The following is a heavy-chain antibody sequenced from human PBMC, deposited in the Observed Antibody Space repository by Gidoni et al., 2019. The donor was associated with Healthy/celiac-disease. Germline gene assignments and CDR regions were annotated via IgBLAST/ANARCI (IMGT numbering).Heavy chain of an antibody. D-gene: IGHD2-15*01. CDR3: ARLGYCSGGSCYPTWYFDL. Sequence: QVQLQESGPGLVQPSETLSLTCTVAGGTISSYYGSWIRQPPGKGLEWIGYIYYSGSTNYNPSLKSRVTISVDTSKIQFALKLSSVTAADTAVYYCARLGYCSGGSCYPTWYFDLWGRGTLVTVSS. CDR2: IYYSGST. CDR1: GGTISSYY. V-gene: IGHV4-59*01. J-gene: IGHJ2*01.